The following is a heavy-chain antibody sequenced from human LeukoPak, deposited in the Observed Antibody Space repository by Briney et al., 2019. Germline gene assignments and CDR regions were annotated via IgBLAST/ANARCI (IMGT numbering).Heavy chain of an antibody. D-gene: IGHD3-10*01. Sequence: ASVKVSCKASGYTFTSYAMNWVRQAPGQGFEWMGWINANTGNPTYAQGFTGRFVFSLDTSVSTAYLQISSLKAEDTAVYYCAREYGSGSYLIHIGYYYYGMDVWGQGTTVTVSS. CDR2: INANTGNP. J-gene: IGHJ6*02. CDR3: AREYGSGSYLIHIGYYYYGMDV. CDR1: GYTFTSYA. V-gene: IGHV7-4-1*02.